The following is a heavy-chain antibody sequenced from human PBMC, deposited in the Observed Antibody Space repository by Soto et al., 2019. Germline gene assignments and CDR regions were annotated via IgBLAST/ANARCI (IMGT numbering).Heavy chain of an antibody. CDR2: IYWDDDK. J-gene: IGHJ4*02. CDR1: GFSLSTSGVG. Sequence: SGPTLVNPTQTLTLTCTFSGFSLSTSGVGVGWIRQPPGKALEWLALIYWDDDKRYSPSLKSRLTITKDTSKNQVVLTMTNMDPVDTATYYCAHSRPTVTIFGRTNFDYWGQGTLVTVSS. CDR3: AHSRPTVTIFGRTNFDY. V-gene: IGHV2-5*02. D-gene: IGHD4-17*01.